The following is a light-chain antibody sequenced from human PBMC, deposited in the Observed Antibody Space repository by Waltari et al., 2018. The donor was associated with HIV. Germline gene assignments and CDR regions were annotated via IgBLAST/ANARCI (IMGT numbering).Light chain of an antibody. CDR2: KDS. V-gene: IGLV3-25*03. J-gene: IGLJ3*02. Sequence: SYELTQPPSVSVSPGQTARITCSGDALPKQYAYWHQQQPGQAPVLVIYKDSERPSGIPERFSGSSSGTTVTLTISGVQAEDEADYYCQSADSSRTYRVFGGGTKLTVL. CDR3: QSADSSRTYRV. CDR1: ALPKQY.